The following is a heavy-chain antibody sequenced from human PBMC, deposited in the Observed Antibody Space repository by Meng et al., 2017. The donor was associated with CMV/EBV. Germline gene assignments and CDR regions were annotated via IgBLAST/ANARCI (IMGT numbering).Heavy chain of an antibody. CDR2: IIPILGIA. CDR3: ARDDSSGYFLSGYFDY. D-gene: IGHD3-22*01. Sequence: GTFSSYTISWVRQAPGQGLEWMGRIIPILGIANYAQKFQGRVTITADKSTSTAYMELSSLRSEDTAVYYCARDDSSGYFLSGYFDYWGQGTLVTVSS. V-gene: IGHV1-69*04. CDR1: GTFSSYT. J-gene: IGHJ4*02.